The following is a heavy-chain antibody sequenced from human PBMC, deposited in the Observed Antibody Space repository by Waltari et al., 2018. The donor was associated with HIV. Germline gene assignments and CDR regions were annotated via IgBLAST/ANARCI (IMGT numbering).Heavy chain of an antibody. CDR1: GLTFCTHP. CDR2: ISGSGVTE. D-gene: IGHD6-19*01. CDR3: AKTGYDSGWTFDS. J-gene: IGHJ5*01. V-gene: IGHV3-23*01. Sequence: EVQLLESGGGLVPAGGSLRLSCAAAGLTFCTHPMSWIRQAPGKGPEWVSGISGSGVTEYYADSVRGRFTISRDDSRNTLDLQMTNLRAEDTAMYYCAKTGYDSGWTFDSWGQGTLVTVSS.